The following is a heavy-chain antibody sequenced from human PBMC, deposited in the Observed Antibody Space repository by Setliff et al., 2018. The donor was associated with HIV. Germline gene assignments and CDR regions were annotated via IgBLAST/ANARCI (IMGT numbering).Heavy chain of an antibody. CDR3: ARHQKVSFMSDH. D-gene: IGHD3-16*01. CDR1: GYSVSSGYY. Sequence: SETLSLTCIVSGYSVSSGYYWGWIRQPPGKGLQWIGAMYDSETTYYNPSLKSRVTMSVDASRNRFSLKLSSVTAADTAIYYCARHQKVSFMSDHWGQGMLGTVSS. V-gene: IGHV4-38-2*02. CDR2: MYDSETT. J-gene: IGHJ4*02.